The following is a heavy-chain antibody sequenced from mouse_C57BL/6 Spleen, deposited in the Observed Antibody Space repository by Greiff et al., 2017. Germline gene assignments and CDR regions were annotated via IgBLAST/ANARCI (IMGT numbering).Heavy chain of an antibody. D-gene: IGHD2-3*01. J-gene: IGHJ2*01. CDR1: GFNIKDYY. CDR3: TDGYYGRYYFDY. CDR2: IDPEDGDT. Sequence: EVKLEESGAELVRPGASVKLSCTASGFNIKDYYMHWVKQRPEQGLEWIGRIDPEDGDTEYAPKFQGKATMTADTSSNTAYLQLSSLTSEDTAVYYCTDGYYGRYYFDYWGQGTTLTVSS. V-gene: IGHV14-1*01.